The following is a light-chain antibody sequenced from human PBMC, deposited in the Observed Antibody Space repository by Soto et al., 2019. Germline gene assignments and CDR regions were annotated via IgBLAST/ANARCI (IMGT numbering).Light chain of an antibody. V-gene: IGKV3-20*01. Sequence: EIVLTQSPGTLSLSPGERATLSCRASQSVSSYYLAWYQQKPGQAPRLLIYATSSRATIIPDRCSGGASGTDFPLTINRLEPEDFAVYYCQQFSSYPLTFGGGTKVDIK. J-gene: IGKJ4*01. CDR2: ATS. CDR1: QSVSSYY. CDR3: QQFSSYPLT.